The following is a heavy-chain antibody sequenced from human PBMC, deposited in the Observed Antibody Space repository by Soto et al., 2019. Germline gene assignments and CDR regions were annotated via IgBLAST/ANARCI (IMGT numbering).Heavy chain of an antibody. CDR2: IDPSDSYT. CDR3: ASTYYYDSSDFSYYYYYGMDV. J-gene: IGHJ6*02. Sequence: RGESLKISCKGSGYSFTSYWISWVRQMPGKGLEWMGRIDPSDSYTNYSPSFQGHVTISADKSISTAYLQWSSLKASDTAMYYCASTYYYDSSDFSYYYYYGMDVWGQGTTVTVSS. D-gene: IGHD3-22*01. CDR1: GYSFTSYW. V-gene: IGHV5-10-1*01.